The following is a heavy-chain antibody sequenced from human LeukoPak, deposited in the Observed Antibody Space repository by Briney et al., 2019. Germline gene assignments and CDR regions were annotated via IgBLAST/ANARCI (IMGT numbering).Heavy chain of an antibody. Sequence: SETLSLTCTVSGGSISSYYWSWIRQPPGRGLEWIGYMYYSGSTNHNPSLKSRVTISVDTSKNQFSLKLSSVTAADTAVYYCARQNYDEVNYYYYGLDVWGQGTTVTVSS. CDR2: MYYSGST. CDR1: GGSISSYY. V-gene: IGHV4-59*08. J-gene: IGHJ6*02. D-gene: IGHD3-3*01. CDR3: ARQNYDEVNYYYYGLDV.